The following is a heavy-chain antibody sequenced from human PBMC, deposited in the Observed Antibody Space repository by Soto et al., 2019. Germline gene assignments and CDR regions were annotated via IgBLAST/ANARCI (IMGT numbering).Heavy chain of an antibody. D-gene: IGHD4-17*01. CDR2: IIPILGIA. V-gene: IGHV1-69*08. CDR3: ARDLPMTTVTSGTSY. Sequence: QVQLVQSGAEVKKPGSSVKVSCKASGGTFSSYTISWVRQAPGQGLEWMGRIIPILGIANYAQKFRGRVTITADKSTSTAYMELSSLRSEDTAVYYCARDLPMTTVTSGTSYWGQGTLVTVSS. J-gene: IGHJ4*02. CDR1: GGTFSSYT.